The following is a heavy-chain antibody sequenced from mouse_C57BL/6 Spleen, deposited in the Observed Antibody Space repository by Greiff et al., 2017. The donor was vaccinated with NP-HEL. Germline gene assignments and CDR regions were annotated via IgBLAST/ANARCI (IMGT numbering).Heavy chain of an antibody. CDR3: ARSYYGSSPAWFAY. CDR2: ISSGSSTI. Sequence: EVKVVESGGGLVKPGGSLKLSCAASGFTFSDYGMHWVRQAPEKGLEWVAYISSGSSTIYYADTVKGRFTISRDNAKNTLFLQMTSLKSEATAMYYCARSYYGSSPAWFAYWGQGTLVTVSA. J-gene: IGHJ3*01. D-gene: IGHD1-1*01. CDR1: GFTFSDYG. V-gene: IGHV5-17*01.